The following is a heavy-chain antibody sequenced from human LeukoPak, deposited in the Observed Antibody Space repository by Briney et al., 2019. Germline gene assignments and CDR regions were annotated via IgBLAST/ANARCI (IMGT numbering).Heavy chain of an antibody. CDR3: ARSSWYEYWFDP. Sequence: GGSLRLSCAASGFTFSSTWMNWVRQGPGKGLEWVSRITSDGSSTIYADSVKGRFTISRDNAKSTVYLQMNSLRAEDTALYYCARSSWYEYWFDPWGQGTLVTVSS. CDR2: ITSDGSST. J-gene: IGHJ5*02. D-gene: IGHD6-13*01. V-gene: IGHV3-74*01. CDR1: GFTFSSTW.